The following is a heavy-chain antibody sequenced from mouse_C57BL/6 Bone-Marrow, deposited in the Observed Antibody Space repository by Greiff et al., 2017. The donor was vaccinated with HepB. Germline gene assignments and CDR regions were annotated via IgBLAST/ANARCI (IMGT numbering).Heavy chain of an antibody. D-gene: IGHD1-1*01. V-gene: IGHV1-82*01. Sequence: VQVVESGPELVKPGASVKISCKASGYAFSSSWMNWVKQRPGKGLEWIGRIYPGDGDTNYNGKFKGKATLTADKSSSTAYMQLSSLTSEDSAVYFCAREGLITTVVAPFDYWGQGTTLTVSS. CDR1: GYAFSSSW. J-gene: IGHJ2*01. CDR2: IYPGDGDT. CDR3: AREGLITTVVAPFDY.